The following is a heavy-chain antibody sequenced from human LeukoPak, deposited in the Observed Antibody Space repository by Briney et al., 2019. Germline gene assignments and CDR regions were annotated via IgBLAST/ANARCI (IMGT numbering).Heavy chain of an antibody. J-gene: IGHJ4*02. CDR3: AKKGIVSGYAGHFDY. CDR2: ISGSGGST. V-gene: IGHV3-23*01. CDR1: GFTFSSYA. D-gene: IGHD5-12*01. Sequence: GGSLRLSCAASGFTFSSYAMSWVRQAPGKGLEWVSAISGSGGSTYYADSVKGRFTISRDNSKNTLYLQMNSLRAEDTAVYYCAKKGIVSGYAGHFDYWGQGTLVTVSS.